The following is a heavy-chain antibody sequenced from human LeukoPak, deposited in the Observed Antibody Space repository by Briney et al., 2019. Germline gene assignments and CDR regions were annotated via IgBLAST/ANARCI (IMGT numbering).Heavy chain of an antibody. J-gene: IGHJ5*02. CDR1: GYSIGSGYY. Sequence: PSETLSLTCTVSGYSIGSGYYWGWIRQPPGKGLEWIGSIYHSGITYYNPSLKSRVTISVDTSKNQFSLKLSSVTAADTAVYYCARRRYYGSGTSRWFDPWGQGTLVTVSS. CDR2: IYHSGIT. V-gene: IGHV4-38-2*02. D-gene: IGHD3-10*01. CDR3: ARRRYYGSGTSRWFDP.